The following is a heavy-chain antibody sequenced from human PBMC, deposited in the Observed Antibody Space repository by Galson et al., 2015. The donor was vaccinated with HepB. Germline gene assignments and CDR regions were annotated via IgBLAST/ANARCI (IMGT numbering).Heavy chain of an antibody. Sequence: LSLTCTVSGGSISSGDYYWSWIRQPPGKGLEWIGYIYYSGSTYYNPSLKSRVTISVDTSKNQFSLKLSSVTAADTAVYYCARADYYDSSGYLYYFDYWGQGTLVTVSS. CDR2: IYYSGST. J-gene: IGHJ4*02. CDR3: ARADYYDSSGYLYYFDY. D-gene: IGHD3-22*01. CDR1: GGSISSGDYY. V-gene: IGHV4-30-4*01.